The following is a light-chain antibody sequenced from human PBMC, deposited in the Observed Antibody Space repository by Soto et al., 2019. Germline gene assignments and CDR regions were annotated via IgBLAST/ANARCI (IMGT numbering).Light chain of an antibody. Sequence: EIVMTQSPATLSVSPGESATLSCWASQTVSSNLAWYQQKPGQAPRLLIYAASTRATGVPARFSGSGSGTEFTLTITSLQSEDFAVYYCQQYNNWPPWTFGQGTKVDIK. J-gene: IGKJ1*01. CDR3: QQYNNWPPWT. V-gene: IGKV3-15*01. CDR1: QTVSSN. CDR2: AAS.